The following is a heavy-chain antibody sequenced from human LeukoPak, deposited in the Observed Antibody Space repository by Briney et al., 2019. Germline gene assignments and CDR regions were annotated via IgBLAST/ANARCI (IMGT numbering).Heavy chain of an antibody. CDR3: ARANFLYCSSSTCLFDY. D-gene: IGHD2-2*01. V-gene: IGHV1-2*02. Sequence: ASVKVSCKASAYTFTVYYMHMVRQAPGQGFEWMGWINPNDGDTNYAQKYQGRVTMTRDTSISTAHMEVSRLRSDDTAVYYCARANFLYCSSSTCLFDYWGQGTLVTVSS. J-gene: IGHJ4*02. CDR1: AYTFTVYY. CDR2: INPNDGDT.